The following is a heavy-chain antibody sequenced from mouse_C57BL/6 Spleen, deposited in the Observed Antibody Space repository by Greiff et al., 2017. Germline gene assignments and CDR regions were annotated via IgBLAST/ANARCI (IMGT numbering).Heavy chain of an antibody. CDR2: INPNNGGT. CDR1: GYTFTDYN. D-gene: IGHD1-1*01. Sequence: EVQLQQSGPELVKPGASVKMSCKASGYTFTDYNMHWVKQSHGKSLEWIGYINPNNGGTSYNPKFKGKATLTVNKSSSTAYMELRSLTSEDSAVYYCARGGSSYWYFDVWGTGTTVTVSS. CDR3: ARGGSSYWYFDV. V-gene: IGHV1-22*01. J-gene: IGHJ1*03.